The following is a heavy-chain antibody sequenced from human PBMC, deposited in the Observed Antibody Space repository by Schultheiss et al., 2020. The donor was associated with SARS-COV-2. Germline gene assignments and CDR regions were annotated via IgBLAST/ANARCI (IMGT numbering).Heavy chain of an antibody. D-gene: IGHD6-13*01. V-gene: IGHV3-23*01. J-gene: IGHJ3*02. CDR2: ISGSGGST. CDR1: GFTFSGSA. Sequence: GGSLRLSCAASGFTFSGSAMHWVRQAPGKGLEWVSAISGSGGSTYYADSVKGRFTNSRDNSKNTLYLQMNSLRAEDTAVYYCARADGSSYAFDIWGQGTMVTVSS. CDR3: ARADGSSYAFDI.